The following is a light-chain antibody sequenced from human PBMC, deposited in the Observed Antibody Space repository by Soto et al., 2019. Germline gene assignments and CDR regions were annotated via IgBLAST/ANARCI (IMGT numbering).Light chain of an antibody. Sequence: DIQLTQSPPSLSASVGDGVTITCQASQDITNYLNWYQHKSGKSPKLLIFDAANLKAGVPSRFSGRGSGTQFTFTISSLQPEDVATYYCQQYENRPLTFGGGTKVE. V-gene: IGKV1-33*01. J-gene: IGKJ4*01. CDR2: DAA. CDR3: QQYENRPLT. CDR1: QDITNY.